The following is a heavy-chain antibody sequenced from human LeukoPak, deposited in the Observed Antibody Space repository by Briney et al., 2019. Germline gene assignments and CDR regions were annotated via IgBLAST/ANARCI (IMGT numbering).Heavy chain of an antibody. D-gene: IGHD2-2*01. J-gene: IGHJ6*02. V-gene: IGHV5-51*01. Sequence: GESLKISCKGSGYSFTSYWIGWVRQMPGKGLEWMGIIYPGDSDTRYSPSFQGQVTISADKSISTAYLQWSSLKASDTAMYYCARRERYCSSTSCPPGGMDVWGQGTTVTVSS. CDR3: ARRERYCSSTSCPPGGMDV. CDR2: IYPGDSDT. CDR1: GYSFTSYW.